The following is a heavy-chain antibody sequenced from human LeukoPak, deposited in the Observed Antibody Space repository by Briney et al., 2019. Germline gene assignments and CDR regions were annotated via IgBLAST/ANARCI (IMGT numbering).Heavy chain of an antibody. V-gene: IGHV4-34*01. CDR2: INHSGST. CDR3: AKEGIMARGIMGAVYFDY. D-gene: IGHD3-10*01. J-gene: IGHJ4*02. Sequence: SETLSLTCAVYGGSFSGYYWSWIRQPPGKGLEWIGEINHSGSTNYNPSLKSRVTISVDTSKNQFSLKLSSVTAADTAVYYCAKEGIMARGIMGAVYFDYWGQGTLVTVSS. CDR1: GGSFSGYY.